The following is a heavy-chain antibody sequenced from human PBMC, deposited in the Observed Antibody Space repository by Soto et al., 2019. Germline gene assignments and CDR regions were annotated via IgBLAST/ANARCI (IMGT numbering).Heavy chain of an antibody. CDR3: AKGAAAGLTVYYFDY. CDR2: ISGSGGST. Sequence: GGFLRLSCAASGFTFSSYAMSWVRQAPGKGLEWVSAISGSGGSTYYADSVKGRFTISRDNSKNTLYLQMNSLRAEDTAVYYCAKGAAAGLTVYYFDYWGQGTLVTVSS. J-gene: IGHJ4*02. D-gene: IGHD6-13*01. V-gene: IGHV3-23*01. CDR1: GFTFSSYA.